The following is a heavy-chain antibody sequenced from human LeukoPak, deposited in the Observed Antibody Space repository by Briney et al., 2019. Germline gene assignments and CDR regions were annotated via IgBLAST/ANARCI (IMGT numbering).Heavy chain of an antibody. CDR1: GYTFTSYD. CDR3: ARGRYCSSTSCSGFLEPNYYYSGMDV. V-gene: IGHV1-8*01. CDR2: MNPNSGNT. J-gene: IGHJ6*02. D-gene: IGHD2-2*01. Sequence: GASVKVSCKASGYTFTSYDINWVRQATGQGLEWMGWMNPNSGNTGYAQKFQGRVTMTRNTSISTAYMELSSLRSEDTVVYYCARGRYCSSTSCSGFLEPNYYYSGMDVWGQGTTVTVSS.